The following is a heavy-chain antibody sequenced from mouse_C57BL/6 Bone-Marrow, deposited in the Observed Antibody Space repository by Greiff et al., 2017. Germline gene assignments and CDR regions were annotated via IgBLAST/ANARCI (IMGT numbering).Heavy chain of an antibody. Sequence: QVQLQQPGAELVMPGASVKLSCKASGYTFTSYWMHWVKQRPGQGLEWIGEIDPSDSYTNYNQKFKGKSTLTVDKSSSTAYMQLSSLTSEDSAVYYCAREGSTRGDYWGQGTTLTVSS. D-gene: IGHD3-3*01. J-gene: IGHJ2*01. CDR2: IDPSDSYT. CDR1: GYTFTSYW. CDR3: AREGSTRGDY. V-gene: IGHV1-69*01.